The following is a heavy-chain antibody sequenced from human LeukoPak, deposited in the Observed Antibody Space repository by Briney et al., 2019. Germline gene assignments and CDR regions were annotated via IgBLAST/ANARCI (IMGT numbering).Heavy chain of an antibody. V-gene: IGHV1-24*01. CDR2: FDPEDGET. CDR3: ATLSGAHPYCGGDCYTFDY. D-gene: IGHD2-21*02. J-gene: IGHJ4*02. CDR1: GYTLTELS. Sequence: ASVKVSCKVSGYTLTELSMHWVRQAPGKGLEWMGGFDPEDGETIYAQKFQGRVSMTEDTSTDTAYMELSSLRSEDTAVYYCATLSGAHPYCGGDCYTFDYWGQGTLVTVSS.